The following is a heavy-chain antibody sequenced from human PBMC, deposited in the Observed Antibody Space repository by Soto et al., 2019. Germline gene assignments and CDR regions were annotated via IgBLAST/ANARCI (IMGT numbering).Heavy chain of an antibody. CDR1: GGSFSGYY. CDR3: ARDGVAARNYFDY. CDR2: INHSGST. D-gene: IGHD6-6*01. V-gene: IGHV4-34*01. J-gene: IGHJ4*02. Sequence: PSETLSLTCAVYGGSFSGYYWSWIRQPPGKGLEWIGEINHSGSTNYNPSLKSRVTISVDTSKNQFSLKLSSVTAADTAVYYCARDGVAARNYFDYWGQGT.